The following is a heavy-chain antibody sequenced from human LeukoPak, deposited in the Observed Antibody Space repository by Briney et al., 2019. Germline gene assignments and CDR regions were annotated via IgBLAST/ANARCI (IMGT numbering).Heavy chain of an antibody. V-gene: IGHV1-69*13. CDR2: IIPIFGTA. D-gene: IGHD1-26*01. CDR3: ARGPGPERELPPYYYYYYMDV. Sequence: ASVKVSCKASGGTFSSYAISWVRQAPGQGLEWMGGIIPIFGTANYAQKFQGRVTITADESTSTAYMELSSLRSEDTAVYYCARGPGPERELPPYYYYYYMDVWGKGTTVTVSS. J-gene: IGHJ6*03. CDR1: GGTFSSYA.